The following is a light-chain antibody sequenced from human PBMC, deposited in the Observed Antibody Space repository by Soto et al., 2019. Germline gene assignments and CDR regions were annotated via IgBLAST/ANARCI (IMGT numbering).Light chain of an antibody. Sequence: DIQMTQSPSTLSASVGDRVTITCRASQSISTWLAWYQQKPGKAPKLLIYKASSLESGVPSRFSCSGSGTEFTLTISSLQPDDFATYYCQQYNDYSPYTFGQGTKLEIK. J-gene: IGKJ2*01. V-gene: IGKV1-5*03. CDR3: QQYNDYSPYT. CDR1: QSISTW. CDR2: KAS.